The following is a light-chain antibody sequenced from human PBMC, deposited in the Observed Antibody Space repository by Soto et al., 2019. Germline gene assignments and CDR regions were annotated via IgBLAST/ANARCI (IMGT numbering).Light chain of an antibody. CDR3: QTWGAGIRV. V-gene: IGLV4-69*01. Sequence: QPVLTQSPSASASLGASVKFTCTLSSGHSSYAIAWHQQQPEKGPRYLMKLNSDGSHNKGDGIPDRFSGSSSGAERYLTISSLQSEDEADYYCQTWGAGIRVFGGGAKVTV. CDR2: LNSDGSH. CDR1: SGHSSYA. J-gene: IGLJ3*02.